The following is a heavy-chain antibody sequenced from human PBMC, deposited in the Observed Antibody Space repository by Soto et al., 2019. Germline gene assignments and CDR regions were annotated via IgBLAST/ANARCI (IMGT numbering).Heavy chain of an antibody. CDR3: ARATYYDILTGYYLANYGMDA. V-gene: IGHV1-46*01. Sequence: ASVKVSCKASGYTFTSYYMHWVRQAPVQGLEWMGIINPSGGSTSYAQKFQGRVTMTRDTSTSTVYMELSSLRSEDTAVYYCARATYYDILTGYYLANYGMDAWGQGTTVTSP. D-gene: IGHD3-9*01. CDR1: GYTFTSYY. CDR2: INPSGGST. J-gene: IGHJ6*02.